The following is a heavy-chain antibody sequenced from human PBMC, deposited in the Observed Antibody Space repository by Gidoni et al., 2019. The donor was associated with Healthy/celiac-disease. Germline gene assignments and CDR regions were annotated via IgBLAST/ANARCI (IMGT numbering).Heavy chain of an antibody. CDR3: TRGEYSSSWYYFDY. D-gene: IGHD6-13*01. V-gene: IGHV4-34*01. J-gene: IGHJ4*02. CDR1: GGSFSGYY. CDR2: INHSGST. Sequence: QVQPQPWGAGLLKPSVTLSLTCAVYGGSFSGYYWSGIRQPPGKGLEWFGEINHSGSTNYNPTLKGRVNISVDTSKNQFSLKLSSVTAADTAVCYCTRGEYSSSWYYFDYWGQGTLVTVSS.